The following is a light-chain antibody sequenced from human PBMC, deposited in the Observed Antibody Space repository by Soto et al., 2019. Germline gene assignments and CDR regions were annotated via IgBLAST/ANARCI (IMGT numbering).Light chain of an antibody. Sequence: DIQMTQSPSTLSASVRDRVTITCRASQSISTWLAWYQQKPGKAPKLLIYKASSLESGVPSRFSGSGSGTEFTLTISSLQPDDFATYYCQQYMSYSFGQGTKVDIK. CDR2: KAS. CDR3: QQYMSYS. V-gene: IGKV1-5*03. J-gene: IGKJ1*01. CDR1: QSISTW.